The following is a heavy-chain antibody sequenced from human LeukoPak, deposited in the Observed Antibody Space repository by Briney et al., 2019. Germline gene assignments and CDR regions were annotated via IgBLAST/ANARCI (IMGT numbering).Heavy chain of an antibody. Sequence: GASVKVSCKASGYTFPSFGTNWVRQAPGQGLEWMGGTSGYNGNTNYAQKLQGRVTMTTDTSTSTAYMELRSLRSDDTAVYYCARGRYFFGSGSYYPEGMDVWGQGTTVTVSS. D-gene: IGHD3-10*01. CDR3: ARGRYFFGSGSYYPEGMDV. CDR1: GYTFPSFG. CDR2: TSGYNGNT. V-gene: IGHV1-18*01. J-gene: IGHJ6*02.